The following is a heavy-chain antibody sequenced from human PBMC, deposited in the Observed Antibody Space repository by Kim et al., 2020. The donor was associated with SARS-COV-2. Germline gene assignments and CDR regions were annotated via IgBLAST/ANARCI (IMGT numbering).Heavy chain of an antibody. J-gene: IGHJ4*02. V-gene: IGHV3-30*18. CDR3: AKDGGKYGSTWETSPMTTVVTLPGY. D-gene: IGHD4-17*01. Sequence: GGSLRLSCAASGFNFNTYGIHWVRQAPGKGLEWLAVISYDGNDKYYRDSVKGRFTISRDNSKNKVYLQMNSLRPDDTAVYYCAKDGGKYGSTWETSPMTTVVTLPGYWGQGTLVIVSS. CDR2: ISYDGNDK. CDR1: GFNFNTYG.